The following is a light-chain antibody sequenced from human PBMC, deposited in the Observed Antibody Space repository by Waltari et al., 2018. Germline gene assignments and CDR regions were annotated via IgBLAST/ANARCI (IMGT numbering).Light chain of an antibody. V-gene: IGKV1-39*01. CDR1: QSIGTY. CDR3: QQSYTTPRT. J-gene: IGKJ1*01. Sequence: DIQMTQSPSSLSASVGDRVTITCRASQSIGTYLNWYQHKPGRAPELLIYAASTLQGGVPSRFSGSGSETHFTLAISSLQREDFATYYCQQSYTTPRTFGQGTKVEI. CDR2: AAS.